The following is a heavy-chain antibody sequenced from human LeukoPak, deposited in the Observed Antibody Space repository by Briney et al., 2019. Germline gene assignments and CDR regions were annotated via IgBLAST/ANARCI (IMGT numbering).Heavy chain of an antibody. D-gene: IGHD2-15*01. CDR3: AKCHWSGGSSCSVVHY. V-gene: IGHV3-23*01. J-gene: IGHJ4*02. CDR1: GGSISSSSYY. CDR2: ISGSDGST. Sequence: ETLSLTCTVSGGSISSSSYYWGWIRQPPGKGLEWVSTISGSDGSTYYADSVKGRLTISRDDSKNTLYLQMNSLRAEDTAVYYCAKCHWSGGSSCSVVHYWGQGTLVTVSS.